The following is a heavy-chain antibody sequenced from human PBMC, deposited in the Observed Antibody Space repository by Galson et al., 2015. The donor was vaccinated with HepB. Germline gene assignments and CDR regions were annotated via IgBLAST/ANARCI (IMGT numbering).Heavy chain of an antibody. D-gene: IGHD3-16*01. CDR2: INHSGST. V-gene: IGHV4-34*01. CDR3: ASSSLGELGAGLFDY. Sequence: SETLSLTCAVYGGSFSGYYWSWIRQPPGKGLEWIGEINHSGSTNYNPSLKSRVTISVDTSKNQFSLKLSSVTAADTAVYYCASSSLGELGAGLFDYWGQGTLVTVSS. CDR1: GGSFSGYY. J-gene: IGHJ4*02.